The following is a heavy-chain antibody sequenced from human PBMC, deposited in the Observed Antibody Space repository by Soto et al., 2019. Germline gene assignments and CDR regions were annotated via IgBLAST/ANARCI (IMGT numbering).Heavy chain of an antibody. V-gene: IGHV4-30-4*01. CDR3: ARGRPFDRGNWFDP. D-gene: IGHD3-22*01. CDR2: IYYSGST. J-gene: IGHJ5*02. CDR1: GGSISSGDYY. Sequence: TSETLSLTCTVSGGSISSGDYYWSWVRQPPGKGLEWIGYIYYSGSTYYNPSLKSRVTISVDTSKNQFSLKLSSVTAADTAVYYCARGRPFDRGNWFDPWGQGTLVTVSS.